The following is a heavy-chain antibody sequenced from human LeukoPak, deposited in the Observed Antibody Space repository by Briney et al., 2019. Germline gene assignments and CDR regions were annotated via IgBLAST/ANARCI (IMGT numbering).Heavy chain of an antibody. CDR3: ARGVPFYDYVWGSYPPDY. J-gene: IGHJ4*02. D-gene: IGHD3-16*02. CDR2: IWYDGSNK. Sequence: GRSLRLSCAASGFTFSSYGMHWVRQAPGKGLEWVAVIWYDGSNKYYADSVKGRFTISRDNSKNTLYLQMNSLRAEDTAVYYCARGVPFYDYVWGSYPPDYWGQGTLDTVSS. V-gene: IGHV3-33*01. CDR1: GFTFSSYG.